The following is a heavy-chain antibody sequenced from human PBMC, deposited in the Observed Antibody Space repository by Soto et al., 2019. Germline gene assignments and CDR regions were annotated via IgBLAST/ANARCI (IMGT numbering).Heavy chain of an antibody. V-gene: IGHV3-30-3*01. D-gene: IGHD3-3*01. Sequence: PGGSLRLSCAASGFTFSSYAMHWVRQAPGKGLEWVAVISYDGSNKYYADSVKGRFTISRDNSKNTLYLQMNSLRAEDTAVYYCARDWIEGDFWSGFTTYYYYDMDVWGQGTTVTVSS. CDR1: GFTFSSYA. CDR3: ARDWIEGDFWSGFTTYYYYDMDV. J-gene: IGHJ6*02. CDR2: ISYDGSNK.